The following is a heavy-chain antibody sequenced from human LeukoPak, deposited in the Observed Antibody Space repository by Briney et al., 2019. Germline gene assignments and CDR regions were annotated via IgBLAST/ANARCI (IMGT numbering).Heavy chain of an antibody. CDR2: IYYSGST. J-gene: IGHJ4*02. Sequence: SETLSLTCTVSGGSISSSSYSWGWIRQPPGKGLEWIGSIYYSGSTYYNPSLKSRVTISVDTSKNQFSLKLSSVTAADTAVYYCASAPAVVVVAATYARWFDYWGQGTLVTVSS. CDR1: GGSISSSSYS. V-gene: IGHV4-39*07. D-gene: IGHD2-15*01. CDR3: ASAPAVVVVAATYARWFDY.